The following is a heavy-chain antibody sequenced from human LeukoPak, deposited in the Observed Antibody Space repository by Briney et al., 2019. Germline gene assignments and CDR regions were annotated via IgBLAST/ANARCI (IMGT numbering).Heavy chain of an antibody. J-gene: IGHJ4*02. CDR2: ISGSNRYI. V-gene: IGHV3-21*01. D-gene: IGHD3-10*01. CDR3: ASREYYYGSGSYYFDY. CDR1: GFTFSTYN. Sequence: GGSLRLPCAASGFTFSTYNMNWVPQAPGKGLEWVSSISGSNRYIHYADSVRARFPIPRHNAENSLHLPMNSLRVEDTAVYYCASREYYYGSGSYYFDYWREGTRVTVSS.